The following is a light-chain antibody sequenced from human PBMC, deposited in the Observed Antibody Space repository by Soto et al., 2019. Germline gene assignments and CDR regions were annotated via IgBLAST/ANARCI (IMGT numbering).Light chain of an antibody. CDR3: QQYCDSPLT. J-gene: IGKJ4*01. CDR1: QIVSSNY. V-gene: IGKV3-20*01. Sequence: IVLTQSPGTLSLYPGDRATLSCRASQIVSSNYLAWYQQKPGQAPRLLISGASGRATGIPDRFSGSGSGTDFTLTISRLEPEDFAVYCCQQYCDSPLTFGGGTKVDI. CDR2: GAS.